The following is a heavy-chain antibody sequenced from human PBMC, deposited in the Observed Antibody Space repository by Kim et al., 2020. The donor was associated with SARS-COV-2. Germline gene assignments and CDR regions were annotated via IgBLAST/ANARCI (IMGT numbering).Heavy chain of an antibody. CDR1: GFTFRNYC. CDR2: ISSNSIKI. V-gene: IGHV3-21*01. Sequence: GGSLRLSCAASGFTFRNYCMHWVRQAPGKGLEWVSRISSNSIKIYEEAAEKGLFIISRDNANTPLFLHMTIMVEENTVVYYCARECTCCSCPFEYWGQRT. CDR3: ARECTCCSCPFEY. J-gene: IGHJ4*02. D-gene: IGHD2-2*01.